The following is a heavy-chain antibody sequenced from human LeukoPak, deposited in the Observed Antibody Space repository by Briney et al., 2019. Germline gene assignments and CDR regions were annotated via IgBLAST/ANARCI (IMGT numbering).Heavy chain of an antibody. J-gene: IGHJ6*03. V-gene: IGHV3-21*01. CDR2: ITTSSTYT. CDR3: ARDPYSGTYGNTYYYYMDV. Sequence: PSETLSLTCTVSGGSFSSYNMDWVRQTPGKGLEWISSITTSSTYTFYADSVKGRFTISRDNARNSLYLQMNSLRVEDTAVYYCARDPYSGTYGNTYYYYMDVWGKGTTVTISS. D-gene: IGHD1-26*01. CDR1: GGSFSSYN.